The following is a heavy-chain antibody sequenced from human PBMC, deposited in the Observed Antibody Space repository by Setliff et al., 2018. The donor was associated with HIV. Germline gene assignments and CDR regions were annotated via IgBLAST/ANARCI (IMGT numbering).Heavy chain of an antibody. CDR3: GRTSGSDRLNWFDP. V-gene: IGHV4-31*03. CDR1: GVSITTGAYY. CDR2: INYSGGT. Sequence: SETLSLTCTVSGVSITTGAYYWTWIRQHPGKGLEWIGYINYSGGTSYNPSLKGRVTISADTSKNQFSLRLRSVTAADTAVYYCGRTSGSDRLNWFDPWGQGTLVTVSS. J-gene: IGHJ5*02. D-gene: IGHD3-10*01.